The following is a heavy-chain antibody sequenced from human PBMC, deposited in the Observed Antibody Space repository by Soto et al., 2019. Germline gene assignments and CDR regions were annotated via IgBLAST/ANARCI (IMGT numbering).Heavy chain of an antibody. V-gene: IGHV4-4*07. CDR2: IYTSGST. CDR3: AREGASGFGMDV. D-gene: IGHD1-26*01. CDR1: GGPIRSYY. Sequence: QVQLQESGPGLVKPSETLSLTCNVSGGPIRSYYWSWVRQPAGKPLEWIGRIYTSGSTNYNPSLKSRVSMSVDTSKNQFSLEVTSVTAADTAVYYCAREGASGFGMDVWGLGTTVTVSS. J-gene: IGHJ6*02.